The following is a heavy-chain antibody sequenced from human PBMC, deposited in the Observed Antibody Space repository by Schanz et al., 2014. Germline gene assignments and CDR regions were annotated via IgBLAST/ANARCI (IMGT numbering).Heavy chain of an antibody. J-gene: IGHJ5*02. D-gene: IGHD3-10*01. CDR2: VSRSTPDI. V-gene: IGHV3-48*01. CDR1: GFTFSSYS. CDR3: ARPALWFGDNCFDP. Sequence: EVQLVESGGGLVQPGGSLRLSCAASGFTFSSYSMNWVRQAPGKGLEWVSYVSRSTPDIYYADSVRGRFTMSRDNSKNTLYLQMNSLRAEDTAVYYCARPALWFGDNCFDPWGQGTLVTVSS.